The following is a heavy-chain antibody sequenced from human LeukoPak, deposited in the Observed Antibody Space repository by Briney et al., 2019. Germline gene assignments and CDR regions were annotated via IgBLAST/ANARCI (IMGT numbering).Heavy chain of an antibody. V-gene: IGHV3-30*02. CDR1: GFTFSSYG. D-gene: IGHD6-25*01. Sequence: PGGSLRLSCAASGFTFSSYGMHWVRQAPGKGLEWVAFIRYDGSNKYYADSVKGRFTISRDNSKNTLYLQMNSLRAEDTAVYYCATGYQYYDYYYMDVWGKGTTVTISS. CDR3: ATGYQYYDYYYMDV. CDR2: IRYDGSNK. J-gene: IGHJ6*03.